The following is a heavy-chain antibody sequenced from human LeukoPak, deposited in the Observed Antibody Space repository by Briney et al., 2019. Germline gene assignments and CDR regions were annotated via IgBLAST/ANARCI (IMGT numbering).Heavy chain of an antibody. CDR1: GFTLRIYG. V-gene: IGHV3-30*03. CDR2: ISYDESNK. J-gene: IGHJ3*02. CDR3: ARDFKCPVNDVFDT. Sequence: GGSLRLSCAAPGFTLRIYGMHWVRQAPGKGLEWVAVISYDESNKYYADSVKGRFTISRDNPKNTLYLQMNRLGDEATAVYYCARDFKCPVNDVFDTWGQGTMVTVSS. D-gene: IGHD4-23*01.